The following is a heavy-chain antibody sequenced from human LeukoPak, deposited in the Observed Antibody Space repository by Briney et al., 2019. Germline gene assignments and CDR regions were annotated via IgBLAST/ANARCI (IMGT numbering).Heavy chain of an antibody. CDR3: ARGYSYGCGPLDY. J-gene: IGHJ4*02. V-gene: IGHV1-18*01. Sequence: WASVKVSCKASGYSFTSYGINWVRQAPGQGLEWMGWISTDNGNTDYAQNLQGRVTMTTDTSTSTAYMELRSLRSDDTAVYYCARGYSYGCGPLDYWGQGTLVTVSS. CDR1: GYSFTSYG. D-gene: IGHD5-18*01. CDR2: ISTDNGNT.